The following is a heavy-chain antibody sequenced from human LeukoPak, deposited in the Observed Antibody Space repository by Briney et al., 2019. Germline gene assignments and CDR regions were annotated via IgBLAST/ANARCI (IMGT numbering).Heavy chain of an antibody. J-gene: IGHJ4*02. D-gene: IGHD3-3*01. CDR1: GFTFSSYG. CDR2: ISGSGGST. Sequence: GGTLRLSCAASGFTFSSYGMSWVRQAPGKGLEWVSAISGSGGSTYYADSVKGRFTISRDSSKNTLYLQMNSLRAEDTALYYCAKDFWSGYYSGYFDYWGQGTLVTVSS. V-gene: IGHV3-23*01. CDR3: AKDFWSGYYSGYFDY.